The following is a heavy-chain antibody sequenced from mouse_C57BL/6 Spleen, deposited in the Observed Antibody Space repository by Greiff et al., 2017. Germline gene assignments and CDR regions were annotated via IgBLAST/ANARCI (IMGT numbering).Heavy chain of an antibody. V-gene: IGHV1-64*01. CDR1: GYTFTSYW. Sequence: QVQLQQPGAELVKPGASVKLSCKASGYTFTSYWMHWVKQRPGQGLEWIGMIHPNSGSTNYNAKFKSKATLTVDKSSSTAYMQLNSLTCEDSAVYYCARSLYNGLYFDYWGQGTTLTVSS. CDR3: ARSLYNGLYFDY. J-gene: IGHJ2*01. D-gene: IGHD2-3*01. CDR2: IHPNSGST.